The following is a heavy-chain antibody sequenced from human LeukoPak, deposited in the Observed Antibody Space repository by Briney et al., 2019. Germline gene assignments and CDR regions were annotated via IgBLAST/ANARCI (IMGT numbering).Heavy chain of an antibody. Sequence: GGSLRLSCAASGFTFSSYSMNWVRQAPGKGLEWVSSISSSSSYIYYADSVKGRFTISRDNAKNSLYLQMNSLRAEDTAVYYCAKPPRGYDFWSGYPNWGQGTLVTVSS. CDR2: ISSSSSYI. CDR1: GFTFSSYS. V-gene: IGHV3-21*04. CDR3: AKPPRGYDFWSGYPN. J-gene: IGHJ4*02. D-gene: IGHD3-3*01.